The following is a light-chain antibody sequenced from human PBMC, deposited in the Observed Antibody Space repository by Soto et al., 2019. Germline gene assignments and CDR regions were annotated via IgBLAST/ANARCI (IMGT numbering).Light chain of an antibody. CDR2: GAS. CDR3: QQYDTAPYT. CDR1: HSIHSSF. Sequence: EVVLTQSPGTLSLSPGERASLSCRASHSIHSSFLAWYQQKPGQAPRLLIYGASSRATDIPDRFSGGGSGTDFTLTVSRLEPEDFAGYYCQQYDTAPYTFGQGTKLAI. J-gene: IGKJ2*01. V-gene: IGKV3-20*01.